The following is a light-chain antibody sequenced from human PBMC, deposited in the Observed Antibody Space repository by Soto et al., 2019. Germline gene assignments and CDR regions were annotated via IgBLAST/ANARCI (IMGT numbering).Light chain of an antibody. Sequence: DIVLTQSPGTLSLSAGERATLSCRASQRISTSYLAWYQQKPGRAPRVLVYGTSTRATGIPSRFSGSGSGTDFTLTISRLEPEDFAVYYCQQYGDSPFTFGPGTKVDIK. V-gene: IGKV3-20*01. CDR1: QRISTSY. CDR2: GTS. CDR3: QQYGDSPFT. J-gene: IGKJ3*01.